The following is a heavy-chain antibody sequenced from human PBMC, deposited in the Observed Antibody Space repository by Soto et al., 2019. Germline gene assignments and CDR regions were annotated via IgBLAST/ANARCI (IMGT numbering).Heavy chain of an antibody. CDR2: IWYDGSNK. CDR3: AKDKSPGYSSSDMHV. V-gene: IGHV3-33*06. CDR1: GFTFSSYG. J-gene: IGHJ6*03. Sequence: GGSLRLSCAASGFTFSSYGMHWVRQAPGKGLEWVAVIWYDGSNKYYADSVKGRFTISRDNSKNTLYLQMNSLRAEDTAVYYCAKDKSPGYSSSDMHVWGKGTTVTVSS. D-gene: IGHD6-13*01.